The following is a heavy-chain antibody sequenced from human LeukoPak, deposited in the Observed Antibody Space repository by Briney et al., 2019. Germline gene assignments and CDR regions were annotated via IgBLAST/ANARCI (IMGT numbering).Heavy chain of an antibody. D-gene: IGHD6-6*01. CDR1: GYSISSGYY. V-gene: IGHV4-38-2*02. J-gene: IGHJ4*02. CDR2: IYHSGST. CDR3: ARGKTRTTIAPLRSRLEYSFEY. Sequence: SETLSLTCTVSGYSISSGYYWGWIRQPPGKGLEWIGSIYHSGSTNYNPSLKSRVTISVDTSKNQFSLKLSSVTAADTAVYYCARGKTRTTIAPLRSRLEYSFEYWGQGTLVTVSS.